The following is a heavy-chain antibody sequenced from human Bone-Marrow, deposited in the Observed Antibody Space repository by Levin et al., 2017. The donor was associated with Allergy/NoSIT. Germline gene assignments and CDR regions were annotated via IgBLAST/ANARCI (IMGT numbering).Heavy chain of an antibody. D-gene: IGHD4-17*01. CDR2: ISGSGGST. CDR1: GFTFSSYA. CDR3: AKDYGDHGWFDP. J-gene: IGHJ5*02. Sequence: GESLKISCAASGFTFSSYAMSWVRQAPGKGLEWVSAISGSGGSTYYADSVKGRFTISRDNSKNTLYLQMNSLRAEDTAVYYCAKDYGDHGWFDPWGQGTLVTVSS. V-gene: IGHV3-23*01.